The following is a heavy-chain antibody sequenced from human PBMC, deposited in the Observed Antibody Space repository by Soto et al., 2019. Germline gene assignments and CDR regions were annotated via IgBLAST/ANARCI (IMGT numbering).Heavy chain of an antibody. CDR2: IVPIFGTF. J-gene: IGHJ4*02. CDR1: GVTFGRNT. D-gene: IGHD7-27*01. CDR3: ARDLNWALDY. Sequence: QVHLVQSAAEVQKPGSSVRVSCTVSGVTFGRNTIVWVRQAPEQGLECMGHIVPIFGTFKYAQKFQGRVTFTADESTTTAYMDLSSLTSEDTAVYFCARDLNWALDYWGQGTLVTVSS. V-gene: IGHV1-69*01.